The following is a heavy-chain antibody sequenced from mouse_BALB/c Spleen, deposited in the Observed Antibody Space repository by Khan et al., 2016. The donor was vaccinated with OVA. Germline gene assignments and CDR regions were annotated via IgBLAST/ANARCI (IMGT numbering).Heavy chain of an antibody. CDR2: IWSDGST. CDR1: GFSLTNYG. Sequence: QVQLQQSGPGLVVPSQSLSITCTISGFSLTNYGVHWVRQPPGKGLEWLVVIWSDGSTTYNSALKSRLTISKDNSKSQVFLKMNSLQTDDTAMYFCARQPYYHYNIRDYWGQGTSVTVSS. V-gene: IGHV2-6-1*01. CDR3: ARQPYYHYNIRDY. J-gene: IGHJ4*01. D-gene: IGHD2-10*01.